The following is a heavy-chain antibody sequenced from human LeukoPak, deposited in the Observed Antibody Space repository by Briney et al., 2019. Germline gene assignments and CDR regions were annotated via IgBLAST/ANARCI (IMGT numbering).Heavy chain of an antibody. Sequence: SVKVSCKASGGTFSSYAISWVRQAPGQGLEWMGGIIPIFGTANYAQKFQGRVTITADESTSTAYMELSSLRSEDTAVYYCARGRRGVAIPDYWGLGTLVTVSS. V-gene: IGHV1-69*13. CDR2: IIPIFGTA. D-gene: IGHD3-3*01. J-gene: IGHJ4*02. CDR3: ARGRRGVAIPDY. CDR1: GGTFSSYA.